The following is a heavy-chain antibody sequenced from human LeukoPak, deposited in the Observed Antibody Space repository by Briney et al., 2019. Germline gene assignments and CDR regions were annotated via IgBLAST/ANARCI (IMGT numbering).Heavy chain of an antibody. V-gene: IGHV3-7*03. Sequence: GRSLTLSCAASGCRLINFWIGWVRHGLGKGPEWGASIRRDGSDEYYVDSVKGRFTISKDNAKNSLSLQMNSLRVDDTAVYYCVRVFAYGMDAWGQGTTVTVSS. CDR3: VRVFAYGMDA. CDR1: GCRLINFW. CDR2: IRRDGSDE. J-gene: IGHJ6*02.